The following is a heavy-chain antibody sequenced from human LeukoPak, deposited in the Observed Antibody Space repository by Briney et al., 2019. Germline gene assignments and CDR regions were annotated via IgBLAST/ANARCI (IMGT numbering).Heavy chain of an antibody. J-gene: IGHJ4*02. V-gene: IGHV3-23*01. CDR3: AKNLGGNYYYFDY. Sequence: GGSLRLSCAASGFTFSSYAMSWVCQAPGKGLEWVSAISGSGGSTYYADSMKGRLTISRDNSKNTLYLQVNSLRAEDTAVYYCAKNLGGNYYYFDYWGQGTLVTVSS. D-gene: IGHD1-26*01. CDR2: ISGSGGST. CDR1: GFTFSSYA.